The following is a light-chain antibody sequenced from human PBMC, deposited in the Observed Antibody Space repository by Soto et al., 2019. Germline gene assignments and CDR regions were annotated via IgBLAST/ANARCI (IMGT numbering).Light chain of an antibody. CDR3: QQGHNWPLT. J-gene: IGKJ2*01. CDR1: QSISTE. Sequence: EIVMTQSPATLSVSPGERATLSCRASQSISTELAWYQQKPGQPPRLLIYSASTRATGVPARFTGSGSGSAFTLTISGLQSEDFAVYYCQQGHNWPLTFGQGTMLEI. V-gene: IGKV3-15*01. CDR2: SAS.